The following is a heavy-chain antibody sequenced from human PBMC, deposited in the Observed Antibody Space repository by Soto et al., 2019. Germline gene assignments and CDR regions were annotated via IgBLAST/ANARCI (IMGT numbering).Heavy chain of an antibody. CDR2: IYYSGST. CDR1: GGSISSGGYY. J-gene: IGHJ4*02. D-gene: IGHD3-10*01. CDR3: ARIPGITMVRGVIIRGYYFDY. V-gene: IGHV4-31*03. Sequence: SETLSLTCTVSGGSISSGGYYWSWIRQHPGKGLEWIGYIYYSGSTYYNPSLKSRVTISVDTSKNQFSLKLSSVTAADTAVYYCARIPGITMVRGVIIRGYYFDYWGQGTLVTVSS.